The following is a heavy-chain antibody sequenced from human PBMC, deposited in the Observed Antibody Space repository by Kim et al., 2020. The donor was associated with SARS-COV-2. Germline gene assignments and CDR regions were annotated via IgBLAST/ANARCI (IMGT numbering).Heavy chain of an antibody. CDR3: ARYRFAYPLDY. V-gene: IGHV3-23*01. J-gene: IGHJ4*02. CDR2: ISGDSADT. D-gene: IGHD1-26*01. CDR1: GFTFSLYP. Sequence: GGSLRLSCAASGFTFSLYPMAWVRQAPGKGLEWVSAISGDSADTYYADSMEGRFTISRDNSKNTLYLQMSSLRVDDTAIYYCARYRFAYPLDYWGQGTRVTVSS.